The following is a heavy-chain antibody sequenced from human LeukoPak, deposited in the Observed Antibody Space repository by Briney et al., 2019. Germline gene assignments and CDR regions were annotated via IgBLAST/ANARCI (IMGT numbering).Heavy chain of an antibody. CDR2: INPNSGGT. D-gene: IGHD2-2*01. CDR1: GYTFTGYY. CDR3: ARKSAVRKTSEFDY. J-gene: IGHJ4*02. Sequence: VASVKVSCTASGYTFTGYYINWVRQAPGQGLEWMGWINPNSGGTNYPQKFQGRVTMTTDTSISTAYMELSSLRSDDTAVYYCARKSAVRKTSEFDYWGQGTLVTVSS. V-gene: IGHV1-2*02.